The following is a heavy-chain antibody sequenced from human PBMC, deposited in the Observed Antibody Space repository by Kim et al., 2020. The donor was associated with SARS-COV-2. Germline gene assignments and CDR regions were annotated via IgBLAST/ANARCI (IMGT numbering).Heavy chain of an antibody. D-gene: IGHD2-21*01. V-gene: IGHV3-7*01. CDR2: ERGK. Sequence: ERGKDCVDAVKGRFTNSRDNAKNSLYLQMNSLRAEDTAVYYCASLVINPWGQGTLVTVSS. J-gene: IGHJ5*02. CDR3: ASLVINP.